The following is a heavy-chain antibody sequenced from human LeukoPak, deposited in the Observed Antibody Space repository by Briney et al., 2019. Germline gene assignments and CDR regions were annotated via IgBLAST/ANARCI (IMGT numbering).Heavy chain of an antibody. CDR1: GGSISSSSYY. Sequence: SETLSLTCTASGGSISSSSYYWGWIRQPPGKGLEWIGSIYYSGNTYYNPSLKSRVTISIDTSKNQFSLKLSSVTAADTAVYYCARWTEYYYDSSGYTGSPDAFDIWGQGTMATVSS. CDR3: ARWTEYYYDSSGYTGSPDAFDI. CDR2: IYYSGNT. V-gene: IGHV4-39*07. J-gene: IGHJ3*02. D-gene: IGHD3-22*01.